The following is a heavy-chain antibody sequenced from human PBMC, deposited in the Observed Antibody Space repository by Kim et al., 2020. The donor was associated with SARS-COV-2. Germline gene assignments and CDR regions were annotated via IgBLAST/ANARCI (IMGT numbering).Heavy chain of an antibody. CDR2: ISYDGSNK. CDR1: GFTFSSYA. Sequence: GGSLRLSCAASGFTFSSYAMHWVRQAPGKGLEWVAVISYDGSNKYYADSVKGRFTISRDNSKNTLYLQMNSLRAEDTAVYYCARMYYDFWSGYWRDYYYYMDVWGKGTTVTVSS. V-gene: IGHV3-30-3*01. J-gene: IGHJ6*03. CDR3: ARMYYDFWSGYWRDYYYYMDV. D-gene: IGHD3-3*01.